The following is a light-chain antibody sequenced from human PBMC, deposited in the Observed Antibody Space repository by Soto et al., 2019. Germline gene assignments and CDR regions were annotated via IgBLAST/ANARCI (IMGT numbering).Light chain of an antibody. Sequence: QSALTQPASLSGSPGQSITISCTGTSSDIGGSKYVSWYQQHPGKAPQLMIYEVTYRPSGVSDRCSGSKSGNTASLTVSALQAVDEADYYCSSYASSGTLYVFGTGTKLTVL. CDR1: SSDIGGSKY. CDR3: SSYASSGTLYV. CDR2: EVT. V-gene: IGLV2-14*01. J-gene: IGLJ1*01.